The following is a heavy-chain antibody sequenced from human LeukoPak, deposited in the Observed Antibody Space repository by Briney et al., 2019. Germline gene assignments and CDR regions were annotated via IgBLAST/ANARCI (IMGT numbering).Heavy chain of an antibody. CDR3: ARGRIQLWSPFDP. D-gene: IGHD5-18*01. V-gene: IGHV4-39*07. Sequence: SETLSLTCTVSGGSISSSSYYWGWIRQPPGKGLEWIGSIYYSGSTYYNPSLKSRVTISVDKSKNQFSLKLSSVTAADTAVYYCARGRIQLWSPFDPWGQGTLVTVSS. J-gene: IGHJ5*02. CDR1: GGSISSSSYY. CDR2: IYYSGST.